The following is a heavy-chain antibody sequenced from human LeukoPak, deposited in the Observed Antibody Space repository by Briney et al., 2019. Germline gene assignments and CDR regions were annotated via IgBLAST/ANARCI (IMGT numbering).Heavy chain of an antibody. D-gene: IGHD4-11*01. V-gene: IGHV4-4*09. CDR3: ARHGGHDYSNYAWFDP. CDR2: IYSSGGT. CDR1: GGSISTYY. Sequence: SETLSLTCTGSGGSISTYYWSWIRQPPGKGLEWIGYIYSSGGTNYNPSLKSRVIISVNTTKNQSALKLSSVTAADTAAYYCARHGGHDYSNYAWFDPWGQGILVTVSS. J-gene: IGHJ5*02.